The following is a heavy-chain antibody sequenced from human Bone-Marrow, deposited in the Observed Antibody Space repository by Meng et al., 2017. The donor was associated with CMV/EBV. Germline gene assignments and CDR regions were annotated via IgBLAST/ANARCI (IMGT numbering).Heavy chain of an antibody. D-gene: IGHD2-15*01. J-gene: IGHJ5*02. CDR2: IYYSGST. V-gene: IGHV4-59*01. CDR1: GGSISSYY. CDR3: ARGAVAVWFDP. Sequence: SETLSLTCTVSGGSISSYYWSWIRQPPGKGLEWIGYIYYSGSTNYNPSLKSRVTISVDTSKNQCSLKLSSVTAADTAVYYCARGAVAVWFDPWGQGTLITVSS.